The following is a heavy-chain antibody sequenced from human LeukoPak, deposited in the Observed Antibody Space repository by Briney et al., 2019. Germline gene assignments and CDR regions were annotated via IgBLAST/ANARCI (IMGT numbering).Heavy chain of an antibody. J-gene: IGHJ5*02. CDR3: ARDNYGDP. CDR2: IYSGGST. Sequence: GGSLRLSCAASGFTVSSKYMSWVRQAPGKGLEWVSVIYSGGSTYYADSVKGRFTISRDNSKNTRYLQMNGLRAEDRAVYYCARDNYGDPWGQGTLVTVSS. V-gene: IGHV3-53*01. CDR1: GFTVSSKY. D-gene: IGHD3-10*01.